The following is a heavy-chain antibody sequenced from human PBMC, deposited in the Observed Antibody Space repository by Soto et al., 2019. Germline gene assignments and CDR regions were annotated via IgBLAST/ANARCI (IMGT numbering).Heavy chain of an antibody. CDR3: ARDQAWAAAGTNYYYGMDV. D-gene: IGHD6-13*01. V-gene: IGHV3-11*06. Sequence: GGSLRLSCAASGFTFSDYYMSWIRQAPGKGLEWVSYISSSSYTNYADSVKGRFTISRDNAKNSLYLQMNSLRAEDTAVYYCARDQAWAAAGTNYYYGMDVWGQGTTVTVSS. CDR1: GFTFSDYY. CDR2: ISSSSYT. J-gene: IGHJ6*02.